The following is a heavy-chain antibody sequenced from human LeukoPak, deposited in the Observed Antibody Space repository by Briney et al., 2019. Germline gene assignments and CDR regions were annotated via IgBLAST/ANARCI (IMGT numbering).Heavy chain of an antibody. CDR3: ARGVMVRGKYYYYAMDV. J-gene: IGHJ6*02. Sequence: ASVKVSCKASGGTXNNDAISWVRQAPGQGLEWMGGIIPIFGTANYAQKFQGRVTITADESTSTAYMELSGLRSEDTAVYYCARGVMVRGKYYYYAMDVWGQGTTVTVSS. CDR2: IIPIFGTA. CDR1: GGTXNNDA. V-gene: IGHV1-69*13. D-gene: IGHD3-10*01.